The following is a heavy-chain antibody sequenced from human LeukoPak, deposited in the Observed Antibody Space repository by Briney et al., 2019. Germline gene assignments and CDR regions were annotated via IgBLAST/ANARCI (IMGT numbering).Heavy chain of an antibody. V-gene: IGHV3-53*01. Sequence: GGSLRLSCAASGFTVSSNYMSWVRQAPGKGLEWVSVIYSGGSTYYADSVKGRFTISRDNSKNTLYLQMNSLRAEDTAVYYCASYYSSSLAFDYWGQGTLVTVSS. CDR1: GFTVSSNY. CDR2: IYSGGST. J-gene: IGHJ4*02. D-gene: IGHD6-13*01. CDR3: ASYYSSSLAFDY.